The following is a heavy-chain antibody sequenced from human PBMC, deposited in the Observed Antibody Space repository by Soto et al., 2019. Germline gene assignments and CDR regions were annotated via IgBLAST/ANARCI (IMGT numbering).Heavy chain of an antibody. CDR2: IYYSGST. D-gene: IGHD6-13*01. Sequence: SETLSLTCTVSGGSISSDYWSWIRQPPGKGLEWIGYIYYSGSTNYNPSLKSRVTISVDTSKNQFSLKLSSVTAADTAVYYCARAPYSSRLYRREAYGMDVCYQATTVTLS. J-gene: IGHJ6*02. CDR3: ARAPYSSRLYRREAYGMDV. CDR1: GGSISSDY. V-gene: IGHV4-59*01.